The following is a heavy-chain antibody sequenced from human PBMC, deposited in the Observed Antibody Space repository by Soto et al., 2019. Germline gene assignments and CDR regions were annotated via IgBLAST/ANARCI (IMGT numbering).Heavy chain of an antibody. D-gene: IGHD5-18*01. V-gene: IGHV1-2*02. Sequence: ASVKVSCKTSGYTFTTYYIHWVRQAPGQGLEWMGWINPNTGGPDYAQIFQGRVTMTRDTSISTAYMDLSGLRSDDTAVYYCARDFNVNTGYPLDWGQGTPVTASS. CDR2: INPNTGGP. CDR1: GYTFTTYY. J-gene: IGHJ4*02. CDR3: ARDFNVNTGYPLD.